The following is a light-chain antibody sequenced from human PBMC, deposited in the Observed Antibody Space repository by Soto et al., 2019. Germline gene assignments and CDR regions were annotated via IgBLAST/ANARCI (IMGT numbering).Light chain of an antibody. CDR3: QSYDSSLSVL. CDR1: SSDVGGYNY. V-gene: IGLV2-8*01. J-gene: IGLJ2*01. CDR2: EVS. Sequence: QSALTQPPSASGSPGQSVTISCTGTSSDVGGYNYVSWYQQHPGKAPKLMIYEVSKRPSGVPDRFSGSKSGNTASLAITGLQAEDEADYYCQSYDSSLSVLFGGGTKLTVL.